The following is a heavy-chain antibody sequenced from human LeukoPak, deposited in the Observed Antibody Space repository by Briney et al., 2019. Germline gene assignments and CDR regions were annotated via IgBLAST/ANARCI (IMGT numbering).Heavy chain of an antibody. V-gene: IGHV4-59*08. CDR3: ARGISRYSGYDY. CDR2: IYYNGST. Sequence: SETLSLTCTVSGGSISSYYWTWIRQPPGQGLGWIGNIYYNGSTNYNPSLKSRVTISVDTSKSQSSLKLSSGTAADTAVYYCARGISRYSGYDYWGQGTLVTVSS. D-gene: IGHD5-12*01. J-gene: IGHJ4*02. CDR1: GGSISSYY.